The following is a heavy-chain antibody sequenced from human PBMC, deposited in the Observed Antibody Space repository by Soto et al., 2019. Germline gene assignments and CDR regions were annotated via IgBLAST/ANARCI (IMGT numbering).Heavy chain of an antibody. J-gene: IGHJ4*02. CDR3: ASDYYDSSGYLTF. CDR2: ISSSAGYI. Sequence: GGSLRLSCAASGFTFSNYNMNWVRQTPGKGLEWVSSISSSAGYIHYAGSLKGRFTISRDNAKNSLYLQMDRLRVEDTGVYYCASDYYDSSGYLTFWGQGTLVTVSS. D-gene: IGHD3-22*01. CDR1: GFTFSNYN. V-gene: IGHV3-21*06.